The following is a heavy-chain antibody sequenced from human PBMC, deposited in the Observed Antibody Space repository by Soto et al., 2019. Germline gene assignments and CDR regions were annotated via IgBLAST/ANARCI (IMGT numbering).Heavy chain of an antibody. V-gene: IGHV3-53*01. CDR3: ARDKGPASNYGMDV. Sequence: GGSLRLSCAASGFTVSSNYMSWVRQAPGKGLEWVSVIYSGGSTYYADSVKGRFTISRDNSKNTLYLQMNSLRAEDTAVYYCARDKGPASNYGMDVWGQGTTVTVSS. D-gene: IGHD2-2*01. CDR1: GFTVSSNY. CDR2: IYSGGST. J-gene: IGHJ6*02.